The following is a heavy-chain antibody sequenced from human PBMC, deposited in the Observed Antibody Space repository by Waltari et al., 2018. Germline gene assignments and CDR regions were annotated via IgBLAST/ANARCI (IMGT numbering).Heavy chain of an antibody. V-gene: IGHV4-39*01. CDR1: GCSISSSSYY. D-gene: IGHD6-13*01. J-gene: IGHJ4*02. CDR2: IYYSGST. Sequence: QLQLQESGPGLVKPSETLSLTCTVSGCSISSSSYYWGWIRQPPGKGLEWIGSIYYSGSTYYNPSLKSRVTISVDTSKNQFSLKLSSVTAADTAVYYCAILSSWGTTRFDYWGQGTLVTVSS. CDR3: AILSSWGTTRFDY.